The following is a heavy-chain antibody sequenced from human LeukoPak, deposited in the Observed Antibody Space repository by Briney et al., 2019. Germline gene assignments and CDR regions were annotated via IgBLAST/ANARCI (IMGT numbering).Heavy chain of an antibody. CDR3: ARDGCSGGSCYFVNLGY. Sequence: ASVKVSCKASGGTFSSYAISWVRQAPGQGLEWMGGIIPIFGTANYAQKFQGRVTITAGKSTSTAYMELSSLRSEDTAVYYCARDGCSGGSCYFVNLGYWGQGTLVTVSS. D-gene: IGHD2-15*01. V-gene: IGHV1-69*06. CDR1: GGTFSSYA. J-gene: IGHJ4*02. CDR2: IIPIFGTA.